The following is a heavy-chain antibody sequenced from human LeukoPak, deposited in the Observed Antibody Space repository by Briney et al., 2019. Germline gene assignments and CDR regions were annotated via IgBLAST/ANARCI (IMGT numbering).Heavy chain of an antibody. V-gene: IGHV3-23*01. CDR3: AKDRDRFENLDY. D-gene: IGHD3-10*01. CDR1: GFSLSSYA. J-gene: IGHJ4*02. Sequence: GGSLRLSCVASGFSLSSYATAWVRQAPGKGLEWASYIGSSGSKTYHADSVKGRFTISRDNSKNTLHLQMNSLRVEDTAVYYCAKDRDRFENLDYWGQGTQVTVSS. CDR2: IGSSGSKT.